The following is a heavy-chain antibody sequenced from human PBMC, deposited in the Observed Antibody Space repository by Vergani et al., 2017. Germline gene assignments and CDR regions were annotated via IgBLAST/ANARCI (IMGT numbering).Heavy chain of an antibody. V-gene: IGHV3-49*05. D-gene: IGHD2-15*01. Sequence: EVQLVESGGGLVKPGRSLRLSCTASGFTFGDYAMSWFRQAPGKGLEWVGFIRSKAYGGTTEYAASVKGRFTISRDDSKSIAYLQMNSLKTEDTAVYYCTRDLFGCSGGSCYSDAFDIWGQGTMVTVSS. CDR1: GFTFGDYA. CDR2: IRSKAYGGTT. J-gene: IGHJ3*02. CDR3: TRDLFGCSGGSCYSDAFDI.